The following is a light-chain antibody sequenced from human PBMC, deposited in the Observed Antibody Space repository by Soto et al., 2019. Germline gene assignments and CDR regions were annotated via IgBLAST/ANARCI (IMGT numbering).Light chain of an antibody. CDR2: GAS. Sequence: MTQSPATLSVSPGERVSLSCRASQSISTNLAWYQQKPGQAPRLLIYGASTRDTHIPDRFSGTGSETEFTLSVSSLQSEDFAIYYCQQRNILPLTFGGGTKVEIK. CDR3: QQRNILPLT. J-gene: IGKJ4*01. V-gene: IGKV3-15*01. CDR1: QSISTN.